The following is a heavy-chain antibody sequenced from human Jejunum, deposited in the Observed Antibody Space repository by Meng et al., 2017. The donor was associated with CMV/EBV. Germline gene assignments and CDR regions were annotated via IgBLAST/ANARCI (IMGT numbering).Heavy chain of an antibody. CDR2: ISYSGTT. J-gene: IGHJ4*02. CDR3: ASRSSGYYTPFDY. D-gene: IGHD3-3*01. CDR1: GGSITRTAYY. Sequence: TVSGGSITRTAYYWGWIRQPPGKGLEWIGSISYSGTTYYNPSLKSQVTISLDTSKNHFSLKLTSVTAADTAVYYCASRSSGYYTPFDYWAQGTLVTVSS. V-gene: IGHV4-39*07.